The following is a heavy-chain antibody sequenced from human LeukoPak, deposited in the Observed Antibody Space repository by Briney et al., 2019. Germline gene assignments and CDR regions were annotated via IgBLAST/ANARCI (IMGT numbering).Heavy chain of an antibody. D-gene: IGHD3-3*01. J-gene: IGHJ4*02. CDR2: IYYSGST. CDR1: GGSISSYY. V-gene: IGHV4-59*08. Sequence: PSETLSLTCTVSGGSISSYYWSWIRQPPGKGLEWIGYIYYSGSTNYNPSLKSRVTISVDTSKNQFSLKLSSVTAADTAVYYCARHGAYYDFWSGYDYFDYWGQGTLVTVYS. CDR3: ARHGAYYDFWSGYDYFDY.